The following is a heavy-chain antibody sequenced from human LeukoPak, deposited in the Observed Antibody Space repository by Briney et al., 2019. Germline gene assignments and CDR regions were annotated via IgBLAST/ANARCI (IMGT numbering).Heavy chain of an antibody. Sequence: GTSVKVSCKASGFTFTSSAMQWVRQARGQRLEWIGWIVVGSGNTNYAQKFQERVTITRDMSTSTAYMELSSLRSEDTAVYYCAADQGYYDSSGYYYFDYWGQGTLVTVSS. V-gene: IGHV1-58*02. CDR2: IVVGSGNT. CDR1: GFTFTSSA. J-gene: IGHJ4*02. D-gene: IGHD3-22*01. CDR3: AADQGYYDSSGYYYFDY.